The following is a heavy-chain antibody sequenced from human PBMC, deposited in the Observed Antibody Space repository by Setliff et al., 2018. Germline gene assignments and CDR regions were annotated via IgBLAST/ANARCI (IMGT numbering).Heavy chain of an antibody. V-gene: IGHV4-61*09. CDR3: ARKGISALSGAFDM. D-gene: IGHD1-26*01. CDR1: GGSISSGAYY. Sequence: ASETLSLTCTVSGGSISSGAYYWSWIRQPAGKGLEWIGHIYTSGSTNYNPSLKSRVTMSVDTSKNQFSLKLSSVTAADTAVYYRARKGISALSGAFDMWGQGTMVTVSS. CDR2: IYTSGST. J-gene: IGHJ3*02.